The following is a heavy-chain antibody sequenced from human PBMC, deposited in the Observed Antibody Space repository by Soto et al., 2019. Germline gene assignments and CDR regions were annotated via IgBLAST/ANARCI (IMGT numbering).Heavy chain of an antibody. CDR1: GFTFSDYY. CDR2: ISSSSSYT. Sequence: QVQLVESGGGLVKPGGSLRLSCAASGFTFSDYYMSWIRQAPGKGLEWVSYISSSSSYTNYADSVKGRFTISRDNAKNSMYLQMNSLRAEDTAVYYCARLGYGDYVTDYWGQGTLVTVSS. D-gene: IGHD4-17*01. CDR3: ARLGYGDYVTDY. J-gene: IGHJ4*02. V-gene: IGHV3-11*06.